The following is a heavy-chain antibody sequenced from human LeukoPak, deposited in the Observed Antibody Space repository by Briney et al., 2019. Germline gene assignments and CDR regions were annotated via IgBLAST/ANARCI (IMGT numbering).Heavy chain of an antibody. D-gene: IGHD4-17*01. V-gene: IGHV3-7*01. CDR1: GFAFSIYW. Sequence: GGSLRLSCAASGFAFSIYWMSWVRQAPGKGLEWVANINQDGSEIYHVDSVKGRFTISRDNAKNSLYLQMNSLRAEDTAVYYCARGPYGDYAWGQGSQVTVSS. CDR2: INQDGSEI. J-gene: IGHJ5*02. CDR3: ARGPYGDYA.